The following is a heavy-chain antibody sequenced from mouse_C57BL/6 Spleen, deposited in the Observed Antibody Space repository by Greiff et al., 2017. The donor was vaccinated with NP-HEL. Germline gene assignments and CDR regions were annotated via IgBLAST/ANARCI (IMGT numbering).Heavy chain of an antibody. Sequence: VQLQESGAELVKPGASVKLSCKASGYTFTSYWMHWVKQRPGQGLEWIGMIRPNSGSTNYNEKFKSKATLTVDKSSSTAYMQLSSLTSEDSAVYYCARGYYYGSSSWFAYWGQGTLVIVSA. V-gene: IGHV1-64*01. CDR1: GYTFTSYW. D-gene: IGHD1-1*01. CDR3: ARGYYYGSSSWFAY. J-gene: IGHJ3*01. CDR2: IRPNSGST.